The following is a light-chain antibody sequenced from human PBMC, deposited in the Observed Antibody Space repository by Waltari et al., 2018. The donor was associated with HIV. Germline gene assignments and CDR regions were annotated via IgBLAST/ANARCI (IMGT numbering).Light chain of an antibody. CDR1: RSNIASNT. CDR3: AAWDDNLNGWV. Sequence: QSVLTQPPSASGPPGQTVTISCSGSRSNIASNTVNWYQPLPGTAPKLLIYSNNQRPSGVPDRFSGSKSGTSASLAISGLQSEDEADYYCAAWDDNLNGWVFGGGTKLTVL. CDR2: SNN. V-gene: IGLV1-44*01. J-gene: IGLJ3*02.